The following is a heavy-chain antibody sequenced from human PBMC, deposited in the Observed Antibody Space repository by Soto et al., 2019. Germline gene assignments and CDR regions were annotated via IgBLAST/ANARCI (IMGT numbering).Heavy chain of an antibody. D-gene: IGHD6-6*01. CDR2: IYYSGRT. Sequence: QVQLQESGPGLVKPSQTLSLTCTVSGGSIATYEYYWTWIRQPPGKGLEWVGYIYYSGRTNYNPSLNSRLTISLDTSKNQFSLRLTSVSAADTAMYYCARDRSNSPDYFDFWGQGTLVTVSS. CDR1: GGSIATYEYY. V-gene: IGHV4-30-4*01. CDR3: ARDRSNSPDYFDF. J-gene: IGHJ4*02.